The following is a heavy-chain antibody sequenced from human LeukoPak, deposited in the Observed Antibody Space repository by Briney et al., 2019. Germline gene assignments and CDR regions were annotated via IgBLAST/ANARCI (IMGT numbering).Heavy chain of an antibody. V-gene: IGHV3-21*01. J-gene: IGHJ4*02. CDR3: ARDSGSSWSHY. D-gene: IGHD6-13*01. Sequence: GGSLRLSCAASGFTFSSHSMNWVRQAPGKGLEWVSSISSSSSYIYYADSVKGRFTISRDNAKNSLYLQMNSLTAEDTAVYYCARDSGSSWSHYWGQGTLVTVSS. CDR2: ISSSSSYI. CDR1: GFTFSSHS.